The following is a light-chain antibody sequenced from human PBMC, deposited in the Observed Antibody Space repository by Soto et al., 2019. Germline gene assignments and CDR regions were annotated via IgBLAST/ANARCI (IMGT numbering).Light chain of an antibody. CDR1: SSDVGGYIY. CDR2: DAP. J-gene: IGLJ1*01. CDR3: TSYTTSSSYV. V-gene: IGLV2-14*01. Sequence: QSALTQPASVSGSPGQSITISCTGTSSDVGGYIYVSWYQQHPAKAPTLTIYDAPSRPSGVSYSFSGSKSGNTASLTISGLQAQEEPDYYGTSYTTSSSYVFATETKVTVL.